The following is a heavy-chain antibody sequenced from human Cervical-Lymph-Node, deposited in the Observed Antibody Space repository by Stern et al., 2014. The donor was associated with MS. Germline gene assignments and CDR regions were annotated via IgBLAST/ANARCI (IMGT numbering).Heavy chain of an antibody. D-gene: IGHD2-21*02. J-gene: IGHJ4*02. Sequence: QVQLVQSGAEVKKPGSSVNVSCKASGGTFSIYTISWVRQAPGQGLEWMGGIIPIFGTANYAQKFQGRVTITADESTSTAYMELSSLRSEDTAVYYCARSLRSVVVTALTGYYFDYWGQGTLVTVSS. CDR2: IIPIFGTA. CDR3: ARSLRSVVVTALTGYYFDY. V-gene: IGHV1-69*01. CDR1: GGTFSIYT.